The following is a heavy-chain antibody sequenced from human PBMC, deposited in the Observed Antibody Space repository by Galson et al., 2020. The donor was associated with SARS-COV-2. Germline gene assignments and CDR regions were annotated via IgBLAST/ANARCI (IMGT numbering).Heavy chain of an antibody. Sequence: SVKVSCKASGFTFTSSAVQWVRQTRGQRLEWVGWIVVGSGNTKYAQKFQERVTITRDMSTSTAYMELSSLRSEDRAVYYCAALWAVVTTGGGYWGQGTLVIVSS. V-gene: IGHV1-58*01. D-gene: IGHD2-21*02. CDR1: GFTFTSSA. CDR2: IVVGSGNT. J-gene: IGHJ4*02. CDR3: AALWAVVTTGGGY.